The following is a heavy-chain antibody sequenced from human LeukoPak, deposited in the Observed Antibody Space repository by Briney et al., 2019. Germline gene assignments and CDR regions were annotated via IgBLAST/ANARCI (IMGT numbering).Heavy chain of an antibody. Sequence: AASVKVSCKVSGYTLTELSMHWVRQAPGKGLEWMGGFDPEDGETIYAQKFQGRVTMTEDTSTDTAYMELSSLRSEDTAVYYCATSIKASISSGWYFFDYWGRGTLVTVSS. V-gene: IGHV1-24*01. J-gene: IGHJ4*02. CDR1: GYTLTELS. CDR2: FDPEDGET. D-gene: IGHD6-19*01. CDR3: ATSIKASISSGWYFFDY.